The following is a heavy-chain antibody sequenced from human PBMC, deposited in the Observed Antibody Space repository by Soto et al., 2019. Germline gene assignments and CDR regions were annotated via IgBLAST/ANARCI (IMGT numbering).Heavy chain of an antibody. V-gene: IGHV3-33*01. CDR1: GFTFSSYG. CDR3: ARGYCSSTSCTRPSWFDP. J-gene: IGHJ5*02. CDR2: IWYDGSNK. D-gene: IGHD2-2*01. Sequence: GGSLRLSCAASGFTFSSYGMHWVRQAPGKGLEWVAVIWYDGSNKYYADSVKGRFTISRDNSKNTLYLQMNSLRAEDTAVYYCARGYCSSTSCTRPSWFDPWGQGTLVTVSS.